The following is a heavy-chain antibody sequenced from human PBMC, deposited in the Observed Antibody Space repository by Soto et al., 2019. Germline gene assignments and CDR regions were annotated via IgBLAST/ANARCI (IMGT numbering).Heavy chain of an antibody. V-gene: IGHV1-69*12. Sequence: QVQLVQSGAEVKKPGSSVKVSCKAYGGTFSSYAISWVRQAPGQGLEWMGGIIPIFGTANYAQKFQGRVTITADESTSTAYMELSSLRYEDTVVYYCARVVHSAYYFDYWGQGTLVTVSS. J-gene: IGHJ4*02. CDR3: ARVVHSAYYFDY. CDR1: GGTFSSYA. CDR2: IIPIFGTA.